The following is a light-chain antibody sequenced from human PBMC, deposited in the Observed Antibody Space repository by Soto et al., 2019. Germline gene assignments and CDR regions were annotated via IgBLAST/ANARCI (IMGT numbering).Light chain of an antibody. CDR1: QSIGRN. Sequence: DIQMTQSPASLSASVGDRVTISCRASQSIGRNLNWYQQKPGKAPTLLIFTSSSLQSGVPSRFSGSGSGTDFILTISSLQPEDFATYYCQQSYGTPPTFGQGTKVDIK. V-gene: IGKV1-39*01. CDR3: QQSYGTPPT. J-gene: IGKJ1*01. CDR2: TSS.